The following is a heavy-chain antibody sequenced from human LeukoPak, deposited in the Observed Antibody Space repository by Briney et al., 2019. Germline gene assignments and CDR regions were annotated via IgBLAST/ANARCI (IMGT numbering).Heavy chain of an antibody. CDR1: GGSFSGYY. J-gene: IGHJ3*02. D-gene: IGHD6-19*01. CDR2: INHSGST. CDR3: AREGQWLAIDAFDI. V-gene: IGHV4-34*01. Sequence: SETLSLTCAVYGGSFSGYYWSWIRQPPGKGLEWIGEINHSGSTNYNPSLKSRVTISVDTSKNQFSLKLSSVTAADTAVYYCAREGQWLAIDAFDIWGQGTMVTVSS.